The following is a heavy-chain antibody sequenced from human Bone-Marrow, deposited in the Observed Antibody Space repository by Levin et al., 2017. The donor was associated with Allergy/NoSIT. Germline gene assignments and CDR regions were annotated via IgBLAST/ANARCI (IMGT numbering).Heavy chain of an antibody. Sequence: SCAASGFTFNLYGMHWVRQAPGTGLEWVAFMSYDGSQQNYADSVRDRFIISRDNRKNTVRLQMNTLRVEDTGVYYCARDPVTGDPTKFDYWGQGVLVTVSS. D-gene: IGHD1-20*01. CDR2: MSYDGSQQ. CDR1: GFTFNLYG. V-gene: IGHV3-33*01. J-gene: IGHJ4*02. CDR3: ARDPVTGDPTKFDY.